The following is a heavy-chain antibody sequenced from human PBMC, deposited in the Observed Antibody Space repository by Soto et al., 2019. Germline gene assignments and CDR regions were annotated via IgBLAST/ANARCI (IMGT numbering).Heavy chain of an antibody. V-gene: IGHV4-59*01. CDR2: IYYSGST. CDR3: AGDLLAQGYFDY. J-gene: IGHJ4*02. CDR1: GGSISSYY. Sequence: SETLSLTCTVSGGSISSYYWSWIRQPPGKGLEWIGYIYYSGSTNYNPSLKSRVTISVDTSKNQFSLKLSSVTAADTAVYYCAGDLLAQGYFDYWGPGTLVTVSS. D-gene: IGHD3-3*02.